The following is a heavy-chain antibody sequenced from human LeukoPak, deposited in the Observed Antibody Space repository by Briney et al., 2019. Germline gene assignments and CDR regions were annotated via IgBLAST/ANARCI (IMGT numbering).Heavy chain of an antibody. Sequence: PVKVSCKASGFTFSTSAVQWVRQARGQRLEWIGWIVVGSGNTHYALKFQERVTITRDVSTNTAYMELSSLRSEDTAVYYCAAEGPHDFFDYWGQGTLVTVSS. D-gene: IGHD3-3*01. CDR1: GFTFSTSA. J-gene: IGHJ4*02. CDR3: AAEGPHDFFDY. V-gene: IGHV1-58*01. CDR2: IVVGSGNT.